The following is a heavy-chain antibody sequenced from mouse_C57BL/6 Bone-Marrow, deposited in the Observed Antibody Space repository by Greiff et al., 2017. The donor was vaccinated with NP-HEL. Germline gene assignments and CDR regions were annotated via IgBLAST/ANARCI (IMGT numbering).Heavy chain of an antibody. V-gene: IGHV2-5*01. CDR3: AKQGIYYGSSPFDY. CDR2: IWRGGST. CDR1: GFSLTSYG. J-gene: IGHJ2*01. Sequence: QVQLQQSGPGLVQPSQSLSITCTVSGFSLTSYGVHWVRQSPGKGLEWLGVIWRGGSTDYNAAFMSRLSITKDNSKSQVFFKMNSLQADDTAIYYCAKQGIYYGSSPFDYWGKGTTLTVSS. D-gene: IGHD1-1*01.